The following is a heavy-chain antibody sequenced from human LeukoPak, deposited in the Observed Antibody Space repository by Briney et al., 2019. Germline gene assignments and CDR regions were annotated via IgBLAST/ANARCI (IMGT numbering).Heavy chain of an antibody. D-gene: IGHD5-24*01. CDR3: ARGFYAGERSGYNKEFDL. CDR1: GYTFTTYD. V-gene: IGHV1-8*01. J-gene: IGHJ4*02. Sequence: ASVKVSCKASGYTFTTYDINWVRQVSGQGLEWMGWMNPTSDNTGYAQKIQGRVTMTRDTSTSTAYMELSSLTSEDTAVYYCARGFYAGERSGYNKEFDLWGQGTLVTVSS. CDR2: MNPTSDNT.